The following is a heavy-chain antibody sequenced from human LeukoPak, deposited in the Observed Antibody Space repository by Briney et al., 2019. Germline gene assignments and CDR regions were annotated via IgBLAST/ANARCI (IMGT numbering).Heavy chain of an antibody. D-gene: IGHD1-26*01. Sequence: GGSLRLSCAASGFTFSSYAMHWVRQAPGKGLEWVAVISYDGSNKYYADSVKGRLTISRDNSKNTLYLQMNSLRAEDTAVYYCARDASGSYYFWGQGTLVTVSS. CDR2: ISYDGSNK. CDR1: GFTFSSYA. V-gene: IGHV3-30-3*01. J-gene: IGHJ4*02. CDR3: ARDASGSYYF.